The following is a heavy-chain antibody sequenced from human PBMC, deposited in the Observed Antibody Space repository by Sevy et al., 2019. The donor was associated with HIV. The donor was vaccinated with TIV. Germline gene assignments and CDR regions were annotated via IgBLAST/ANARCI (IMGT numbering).Heavy chain of an antibody. D-gene: IGHD2-2*02. Sequence: SETLSLTCTVSGGSISSSSYYWGWIRQPPGKGLEWIGSIYYSGSTYYNPSLKSRVTISVDTSKNQFSLKLSSVTAADTAVYYCARNGIVVVPAAIPGWFDPWGQRTLVTVSS. CDR1: GGSISSSSYY. CDR2: IYYSGST. J-gene: IGHJ5*02. V-gene: IGHV4-39*01. CDR3: ARNGIVVVPAAIPGWFDP.